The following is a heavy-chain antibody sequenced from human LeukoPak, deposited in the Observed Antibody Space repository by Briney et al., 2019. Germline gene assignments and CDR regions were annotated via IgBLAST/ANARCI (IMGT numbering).Heavy chain of an antibody. CDR2: IHSADSNT. D-gene: IGHD6-19*01. V-gene: IGHV5-51*01. J-gene: IGHJ4*02. Sequence: GESLKISCKDSGYSFTNYWIGWVRQMPGKGLEWMGIIHSADSNTRYSPSFQGQVTMSADKSISTAYLQWSSLKASDTAMYYCARRIAVAGNFDYWGQGTLVTVSS. CDR3: ARRIAVAGNFDY. CDR1: GYSFTNYW.